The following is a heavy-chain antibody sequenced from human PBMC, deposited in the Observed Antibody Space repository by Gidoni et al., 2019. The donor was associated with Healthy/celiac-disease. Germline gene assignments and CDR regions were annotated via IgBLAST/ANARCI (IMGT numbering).Heavy chain of an antibody. J-gene: IGHJ3*02. D-gene: IGHD3-10*01. CDR3: ARVGAGEILGFGEWDDALDI. CDR1: GFTFRCYP. CDR2: SRSSGGRT. V-gene: IGHV3-23*01. Sequence: VHLLESGGVLVHPGRSLRLSCAASGFTFRCYPMSWVRQAPGKGLEWVSDSRSSGGRTYYADSVKGRFTISRDNSKNTLYLQMNSLRAEDTAVYYCARVGAGEILGFGEWDDALDIWGQGTMVTVSS.